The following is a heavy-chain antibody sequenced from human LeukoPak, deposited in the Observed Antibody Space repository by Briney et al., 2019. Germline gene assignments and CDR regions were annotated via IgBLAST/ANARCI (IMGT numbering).Heavy chain of an antibody. CDR1: GYTFTSYG. D-gene: IGHD2-15*01. Sequence: GASVKVSCKASGYTFTSYGISWVRQAPGQGLEWMGWISVYNGVTDYAQKLQGRVTMTTDTSTSTAYMELRSLRSDDTAVYYCARDRCSGGSCYFDYWGQGTLVTVSS. J-gene: IGHJ4*02. V-gene: IGHV1-18*01. CDR3: ARDRCSGGSCYFDY. CDR2: ISVYNGVT.